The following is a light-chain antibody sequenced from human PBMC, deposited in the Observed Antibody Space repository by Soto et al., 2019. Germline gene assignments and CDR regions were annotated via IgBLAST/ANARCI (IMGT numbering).Light chain of an antibody. CDR2: DVN. CDR1: SSDVGGYNY. Sequence: QSALTQPASVSGSPGQSITISCTGTSSDVGGYNYVSWYQQHPGKAPKLMIYDVNNRPSGVSNRFPGSKSGNTASLTISGLQAEDEADYYCTSYTSSSTLHVVFGGGTKLTVL. J-gene: IGLJ2*01. CDR3: TSYTSSSTLHVV. V-gene: IGLV2-14*03.